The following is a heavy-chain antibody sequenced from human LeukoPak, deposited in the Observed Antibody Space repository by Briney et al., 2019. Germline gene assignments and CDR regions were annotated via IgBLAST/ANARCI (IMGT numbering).Heavy chain of an antibody. D-gene: IGHD3-22*01. CDR1: GFTFSSYG. CDR2: ISYDGSNK. CDR3: AKDHPDYYDSSGYFDAFDI. J-gene: IGHJ3*02. Sequence: GGSLRLSCAASGFTFSSYGMHWVRQAPGKGLEWVAVISYDGSNKYYADSVKGRFTISRDNSRNTLYLQMNSLRAEDTAVYYCAKDHPDYYDSSGYFDAFDIWGQGTMVTVSS. V-gene: IGHV3-30*18.